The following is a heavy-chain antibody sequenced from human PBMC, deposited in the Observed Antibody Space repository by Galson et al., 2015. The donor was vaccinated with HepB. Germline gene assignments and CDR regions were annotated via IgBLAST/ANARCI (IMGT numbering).Heavy chain of an antibody. V-gene: IGHV1-18*01. CDR3: ARVSYDSSGYGPYWYFDL. CDR1: GYTFNSSG. J-gene: IGHJ2*01. CDR2: INAYNGNT. Sequence: SVKVSCKASGYTFNSSGLSWVRQAPGQGLEWMGWINAYNGNTNYAQKLQGRATMTTDTSTSTAHMEPRSLRSDDTAVYYCARVSYDSSGYGPYWYFDLWGRGTLVTVSS. D-gene: IGHD3-22*01.